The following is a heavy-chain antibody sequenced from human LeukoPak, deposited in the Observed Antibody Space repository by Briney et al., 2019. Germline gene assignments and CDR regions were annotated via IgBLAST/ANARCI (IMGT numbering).Heavy chain of an antibody. CDR2: IYYDGSQK. V-gene: IGHV3-33*01. CDR3: ARDQGTVKTIRGFEI. D-gene: IGHD5-24*01. CDR1: GFTFNFFA. J-gene: IGHJ3*02. Sequence: GGSLRLSCAASGFTFNFFAMHWVRQAPGKGLEWVAVIYYDGSQKYYADFVKGRFTISRDNSKNTVYPQMNSLRAEDTAIYFCARDQGTVKTIRGFEIWGQGTMVTVSS.